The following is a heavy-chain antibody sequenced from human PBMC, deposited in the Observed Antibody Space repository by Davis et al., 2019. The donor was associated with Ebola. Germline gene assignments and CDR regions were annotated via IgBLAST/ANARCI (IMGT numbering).Heavy chain of an antibody. CDR1: GFTFSSYS. J-gene: IGHJ6*02. CDR3: ARQQTYLRRGYYYYGMDV. CDR2: ISSSSSTI. D-gene: IGHD3-10*01. Sequence: GSLKISCAASGFTFSSYSMNWVRQAPGKGLEWVSYISSSSSTIYYADSVKGRFTISRDNAKNSLYLQMNSLRDEDTAVYYCARQQTYLRRGYYYYGMDVWGQGTTVTVSS. V-gene: IGHV3-48*02.